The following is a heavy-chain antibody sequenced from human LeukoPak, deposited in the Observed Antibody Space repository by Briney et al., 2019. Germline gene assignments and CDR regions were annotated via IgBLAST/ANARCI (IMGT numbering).Heavy chain of an antibody. CDR2: FFYSGGIH. CDR3: AVESSSYRSIGN. CDR1: GASISRSTYY. D-gene: IGHD2-15*01. J-gene: IGHJ4*02. V-gene: IGHV4-39*01. Sequence: PSETLSLTCTVSGASISRSTYYWGWFRQPPGKGLEWIGSFFYSGGIHYYDPSLKSRVTISIDTPKNQFSLRLSSVTAADTAVYYCAVESSSYRSIGNWGLGTLVTVSS.